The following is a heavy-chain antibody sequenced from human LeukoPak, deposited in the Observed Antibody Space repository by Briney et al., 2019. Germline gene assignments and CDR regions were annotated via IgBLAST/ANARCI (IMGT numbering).Heavy chain of an antibody. CDR2: IYYSGST. Sequence: SETLSLTCTVSGGSVSSGSYYWSWIRQPPGKGLEWIGYIYYSGSTNYNPSLKSRVTISVDTSKNQFSLKLSSVTAADTAVYYCARGRGSYYPDWFDHWGQGTLVTVSS. CDR3: ARGRGSYYPDWFDH. D-gene: IGHD1-26*01. J-gene: IGHJ5*02. V-gene: IGHV4-61*01. CDR1: GGSVSSGSYY.